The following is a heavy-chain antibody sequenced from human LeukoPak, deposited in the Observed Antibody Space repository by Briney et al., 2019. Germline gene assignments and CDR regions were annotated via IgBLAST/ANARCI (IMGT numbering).Heavy chain of an antibody. CDR2: IYYSGST. D-gene: IGHD3-3*01. J-gene: IGHJ4*02. CDR1: GGSISSSSYY. V-gene: IGHV4-39*01. CDR3: ASDSRQWLLYGPFDY. Sequence: PSETLSLTCTVSGGSISSSSYYWGWIRQPPGKGLEWIGSIYYSGSTYYNPSLKSRVTISVDTSKNQFSLKLSSVTAADTAVYYCASDSRQWLLYGPFDYWGQGTLVTVSS.